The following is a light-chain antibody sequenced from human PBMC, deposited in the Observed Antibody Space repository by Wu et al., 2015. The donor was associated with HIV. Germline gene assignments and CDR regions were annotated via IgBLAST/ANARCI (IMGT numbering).Light chain of an antibody. Sequence: EIVLTQSPATLSLSPGERATLSCRASQSVSSYLAWYQQKPGQAPRLLIYDASNRATGIPARFSGSGSGTDFTLTISRLEPEDFAVYYCQQYASSTWTFGQGTKVEIK. J-gene: IGKJ1*01. CDR2: DAS. CDR1: QSVSSY. CDR3: QQYASSTWT. V-gene: IGKV3-11*01.